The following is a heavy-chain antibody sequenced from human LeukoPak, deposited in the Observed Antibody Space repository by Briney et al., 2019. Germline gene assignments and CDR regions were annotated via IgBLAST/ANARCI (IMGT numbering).Heavy chain of an antibody. D-gene: IGHD3-10*01. CDR2: IKQDGSEK. V-gene: IGHV3-7*01. J-gene: IGHJ4*02. CDR3: ARTDYYGSGEGFDY. Sequence: PGRSLRLSCAASGFTFSSYGMHWVRQAPGKGLEWVANIKQDGSEKYYVDSVKGRFTISRDNAKNSLYLQMNSLRAEDTAVYYCARTDYYGSGEGFDYWGQGTLVTVSS. CDR1: GFTFSSYG.